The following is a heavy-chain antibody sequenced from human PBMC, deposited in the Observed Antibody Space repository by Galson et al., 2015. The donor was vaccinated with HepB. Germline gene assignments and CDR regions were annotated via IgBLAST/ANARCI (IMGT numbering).Heavy chain of an antibody. J-gene: IGHJ4*02. CDR1: GFTFTDFG. CDR3: AREAHIAVAAFDS. CDR2: IWFDGTNQ. V-gene: IGHV3-33*01. D-gene: IGHD2-21*01. Sequence: SLRLSCAASGFTFTDFGMHWVRQAPGKGLEWVALIWFDGTNQYYADSMKGRFTISRDNSKNTLYLQMNSLRAEDTAVYYCAREAHIAVAAFDSWGQGTLVTVSS.